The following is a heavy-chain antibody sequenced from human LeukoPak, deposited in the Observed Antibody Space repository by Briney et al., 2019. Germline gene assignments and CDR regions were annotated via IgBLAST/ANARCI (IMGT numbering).Heavy chain of an antibody. CDR3: ARVGGFTVTTPKRVEGFDY. CDR1: GFTFSSYG. Sequence: GGSLRLSCAASGFTFSSYGMHWVRQAPGKGLEWVAFIRYDGSNKYYADSVKGRFTISRDNSKNTLYLQMNSLRAEDTAVYYCARVGGFTVTTPKRVEGFDYWGQGTLVTVSS. CDR2: IRYDGSNK. V-gene: IGHV3-30*02. J-gene: IGHJ4*02. D-gene: IGHD4-17*01.